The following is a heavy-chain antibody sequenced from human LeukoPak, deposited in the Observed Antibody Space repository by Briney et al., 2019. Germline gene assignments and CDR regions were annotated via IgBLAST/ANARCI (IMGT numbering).Heavy chain of an antibody. Sequence: GGSLRLSCAASGFTFSDHYMDWVRQAPGKGLEWVGRIRNTANSYSTAYAAPVRGRFSISRDGSKNSLYLQMNSLKIEDTAVYYCARVGRWEVLGAYDYWGQGTLVTVSS. V-gene: IGHV3-72*01. CDR2: IRNTANSYST. CDR1: GFTFSDHY. CDR3: ARVGRWEVLGAYDY. J-gene: IGHJ4*02. D-gene: IGHD1-26*01.